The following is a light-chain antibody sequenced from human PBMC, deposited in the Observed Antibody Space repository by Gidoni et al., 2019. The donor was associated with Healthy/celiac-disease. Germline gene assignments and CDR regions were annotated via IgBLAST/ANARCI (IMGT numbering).Light chain of an antibody. CDR1: QSVSSN. CDR2: GAS. Sequence: EIVMTQSPATLSVSPGERATLSCRASQSVSSNLAWYQPKPGQAPRLLIYGASTRATGIPARFSGSVSGTEFTLTISSLQSEDFAVYYCQQYNNWPITFGQGTRLEIK. J-gene: IGKJ5*01. V-gene: IGKV3-15*01. CDR3: QQYNNWPIT.